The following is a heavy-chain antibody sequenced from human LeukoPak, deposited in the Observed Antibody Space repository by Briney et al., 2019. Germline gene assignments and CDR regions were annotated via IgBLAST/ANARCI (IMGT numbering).Heavy chain of an antibody. Sequence: SETLSLTCTVSGGSISSYYWSWIRQPAGKGLEWIGRIYTSGSTNYNPSLKSRVTMSVDTSKNQSSLKLSSVTAADTAVYYCAREFRFYYYYYVDVWGKGTTVTVSS. D-gene: IGHD2-21*01. J-gene: IGHJ6*03. CDR2: IYTSGST. CDR1: GGSISSYY. V-gene: IGHV4-4*07. CDR3: AREFRFYYYYYVDV.